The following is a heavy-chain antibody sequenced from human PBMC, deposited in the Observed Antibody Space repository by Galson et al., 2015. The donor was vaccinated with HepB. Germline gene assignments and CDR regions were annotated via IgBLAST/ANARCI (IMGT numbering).Heavy chain of an antibody. D-gene: IGHD3-9*01. CDR3: AKDGLRGNGIFDAFDI. CDR1: GFMFSVHA. CDR2: IGSPGGT. J-gene: IGHJ3*02. Sequence: SLRLSCAASGFMFSVHAMTWVRQAPGKGLEWVSTIGSPGGTYHADSVKGRFTISRDNSKNTLYLQMNSLRVDDTAVYFCAKDGLRGNGIFDAFDIWGQGTMVTVSS. V-gene: IGHV3-23*01.